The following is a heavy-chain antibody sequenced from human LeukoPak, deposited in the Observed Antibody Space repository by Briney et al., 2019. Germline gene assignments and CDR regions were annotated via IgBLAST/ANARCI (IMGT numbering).Heavy chain of an antibody. CDR1: GGSISSYY. CDR2: IYYSGYT. CDR3: ARGGDYDY. V-gene: IGHV4-59*01. D-gene: IGHD4-17*01. J-gene: IGHJ4*02. Sequence: SETLSLTCTVSGGSISSYYWSWIRQPPGKGLEWIGCIYYSGYTNYKSSLKSRVTISVDTSKNQFSLKLSSVTAADTAVYYCARGGDYDYWGQGTLVTVSS.